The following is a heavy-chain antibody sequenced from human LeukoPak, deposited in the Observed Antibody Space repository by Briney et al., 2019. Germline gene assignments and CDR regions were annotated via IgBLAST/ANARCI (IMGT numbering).Heavy chain of an antibody. CDR1: GFTFSSYG. J-gene: IGHJ4*02. Sequence: GGSLRLSCAASGFTFSSYGMSWVRQAPGKGLEWVSAISDSGGRTYYADSVKGRFTISRDNSKNTLYLQMNSLSAEDTAVYYCANIRSPNYWGQGTLVTVSS. D-gene: IGHD1-14*01. CDR3: ANIRSPNY. CDR2: ISDSGGRT. V-gene: IGHV3-23*01.